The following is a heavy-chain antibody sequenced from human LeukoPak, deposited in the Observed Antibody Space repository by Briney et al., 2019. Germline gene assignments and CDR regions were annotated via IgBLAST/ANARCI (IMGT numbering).Heavy chain of an antibody. Sequence: GASVKVSCKASGYTFTSYAMHWVRQAPGQRLEWMGWSNAGNGNTKYSQEFQRRVTITRDTSASTAYMELSSLRSEDMAVYYCARDPLTVTPQCLFDYWGQGTLVTVSS. CDR3: ARDPLTVTPQCLFDY. CDR2: SNAGNGNT. CDR1: GYTFTSYA. D-gene: IGHD4-11*01. V-gene: IGHV1-3*02. J-gene: IGHJ4*02.